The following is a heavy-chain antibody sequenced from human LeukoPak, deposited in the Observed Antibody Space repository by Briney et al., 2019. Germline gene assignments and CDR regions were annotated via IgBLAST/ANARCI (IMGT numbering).Heavy chain of an antibody. Sequence: PGGSLRLSCAASGFTFSNAWMSWVRQAPGKGLEWVGRIKSKTDGGTSDYAAPVKGRFTISRDDSKNTLYLQMNSLKTEDTAVYYCTTSVPSVVVPAAPRVQDAFDIWGQGSMVTVSS. CDR1: GFTFSNAW. D-gene: IGHD2-2*01. J-gene: IGHJ3*02. CDR2: IKSKTDGGTS. CDR3: TTSVPSVVVPAAPRVQDAFDI. V-gene: IGHV3-15*01.